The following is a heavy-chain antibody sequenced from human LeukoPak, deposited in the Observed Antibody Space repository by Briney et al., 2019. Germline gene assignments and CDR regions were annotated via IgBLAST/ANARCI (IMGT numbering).Heavy chain of an antibody. D-gene: IGHD4-17*01. V-gene: IGHV1-46*01. Sequence: GASVKVSCKASGYTFTGYYMHWVRQAPGQGLEWMGIINPSGGSTSYAQKFQGRVTMTRDTSTSTVYMELSSLRSEDTAVYYCARDGKPDYGDYGTFDYWGQGTLVTVSS. CDR2: INPSGGST. CDR3: ARDGKPDYGDYGTFDY. CDR1: GYTFTGYY. J-gene: IGHJ4*02.